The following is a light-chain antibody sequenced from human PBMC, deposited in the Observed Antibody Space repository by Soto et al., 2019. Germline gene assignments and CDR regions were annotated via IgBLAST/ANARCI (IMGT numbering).Light chain of an antibody. CDR3: QQYNNWPPWA. J-gene: IGKJ1*01. Sequence: EIVMTQSPATLSVSPGERATLSCRASQNISSNLAWYQQKPGQAPRLVIYGASTRATGIPARFSGSGSGTDFTLTISTLQSEDFAVYYCQQYNNWPPWAFGQGTKVEIK. V-gene: IGKV3-15*01. CDR1: QNISSN. CDR2: GAS.